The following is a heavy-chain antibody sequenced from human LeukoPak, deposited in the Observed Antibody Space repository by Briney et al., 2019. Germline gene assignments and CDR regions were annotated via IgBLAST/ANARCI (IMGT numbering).Heavy chain of an antibody. J-gene: IGHJ5*02. CDR2: ISSSSSTI. V-gene: IGHV3-48*04. CDR1: GFTFSSYW. D-gene: IGHD4-17*01. Sequence: GGSLRLSCAASGFTFSSYWMTWVRQVPGKGLEWVSYISSSSSTIYYADSVKDRFTISRDNAKNSLYLQMNSLRAEDTAVYYCARASYGDYNWFDPWGQGTLVTVSS. CDR3: ARASYGDYNWFDP.